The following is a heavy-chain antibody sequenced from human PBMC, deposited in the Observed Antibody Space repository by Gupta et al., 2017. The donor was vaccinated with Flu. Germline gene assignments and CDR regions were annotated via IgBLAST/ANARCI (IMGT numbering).Heavy chain of an antibody. D-gene: IGHD2-21*02. CDR2: IWDDGRDK. CDR3: ARGQGVVTRRADDFDV. J-gene: IGHJ3*01. CDR1: GCTFTRYG. V-gene: IGHV3-33*01. Sequence: QVQLVASGGGVVQPGRSLRLPCEASGCTFTRYGMHWVSQAPGKGLEWLARIWDDGRDKDYADYVKGRFTISRDNSKNTLFLQMHSLRADDTAMYYCARGQGVVTRRADDFDVWGRGTMVTVSS.